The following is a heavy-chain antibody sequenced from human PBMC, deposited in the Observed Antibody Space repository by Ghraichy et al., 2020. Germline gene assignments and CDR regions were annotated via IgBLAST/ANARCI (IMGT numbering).Heavy chain of an antibody. Sequence: SETLSLTCTVSGDSLSTSIYYWGWIRQPPGKGLEWIGTIYDVGTTYYSSSLKSRITISVDTSKNQFSLNLRYVTAADTAVYFCARHFSGYRQSHYYYYGMDVWGQGTTVTVSS. CDR2: IYDVGTT. V-gene: IGHV4-39*01. CDR3: ARHFSGYRQSHYYYYGMDV. J-gene: IGHJ6*02. D-gene: IGHD3-10*01. CDR1: GDSLSTSIYY.